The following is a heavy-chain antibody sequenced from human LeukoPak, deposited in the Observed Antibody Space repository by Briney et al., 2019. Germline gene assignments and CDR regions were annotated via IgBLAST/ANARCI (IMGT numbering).Heavy chain of an antibody. CDR1: GFTFRNYA. V-gene: IGHV3-23*01. CDR3: AKDQHFVVLTSTFDY. J-gene: IGHJ4*02. Sequence: TGGSLRLSCTASGFTFRNYAMNWVRQAPGKGLQWVSVISDNGGSTDYADSVKGRFSISRDNSKNTLYLQMCSLRAEDTAIYYCAKDQHFVVLTSTFDYWGQGTLVTVSS. CDR2: ISDNGGST. D-gene: IGHD2-21*02.